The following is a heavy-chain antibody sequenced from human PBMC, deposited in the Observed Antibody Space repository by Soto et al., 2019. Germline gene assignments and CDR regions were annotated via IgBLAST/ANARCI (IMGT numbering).Heavy chain of an antibody. CDR3: ARGRYCLTGRCFPNWFDS. D-gene: IGHD7-27*01. Sequence: SETLSLTCSVSGDSISNLDYFWAWIRQPPGQALEYIGYIYKSATTYYNPSFESRVATSVDTSKSQFSLNVTSVTAADTAVYFCARGRYCLTGRCFPNWFDSWGQGALVTVSS. V-gene: IGHV4-30-4*01. CDR1: GDSISNLDYF. J-gene: IGHJ5*01. CDR2: IYKSATT.